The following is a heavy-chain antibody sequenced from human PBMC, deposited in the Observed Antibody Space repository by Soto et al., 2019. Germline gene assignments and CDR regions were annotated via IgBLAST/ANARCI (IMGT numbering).Heavy chain of an antibody. CDR1: GYTFTSYD. J-gene: IGHJ6*02. CDR3: ARGYSGYDQRYIMDV. D-gene: IGHD5-12*01. V-gene: IGHV1-8*01. CDR2: MNPNSGNT. Sequence: GASVKVSCTASGYTFTSYDINWVRQATGQGLEWMGWMNPNSGNTVYSQKFQGRVTMTSKTSIRTAYMELSSLRSDDTAVYYCARGYSGYDQRYIMDVWGQGTTVTVSS.